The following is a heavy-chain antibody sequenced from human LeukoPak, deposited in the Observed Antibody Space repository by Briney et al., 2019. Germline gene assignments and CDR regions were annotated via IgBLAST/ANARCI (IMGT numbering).Heavy chain of an antibody. CDR2: IYYSGST. CDR3: ARDTSWEIGSSFSWFDP. Sequence: TLSLTCTVSGGSISSGGYYWSWIRQHPGKGLEWIGYIYYSGSTYYNPSLKSRVTISVDTSKNQFSLKLSSVTAADTAVYYCARDTSWEIGSSFSWFDPCGQGPLVTVSS. CDR1: GGSISSGGYY. D-gene: IGHD2-2*01. V-gene: IGHV4-31*03. J-gene: IGHJ5*02.